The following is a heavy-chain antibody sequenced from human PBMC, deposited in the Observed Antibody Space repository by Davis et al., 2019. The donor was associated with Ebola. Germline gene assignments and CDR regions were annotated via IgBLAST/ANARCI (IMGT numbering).Heavy chain of an antibody. CDR3: AKDRYGGTVYYSDY. J-gene: IGHJ4*02. Sequence: GESLKISCAASGFTFSSYGMHWVRQAPGKGLEWVAVISYDGSNKYYADSVKGRFTISRDNAKNSLYLQMNSLRAEDTAVYYCAKDRYGGTVYYSDYWSQGTLVTVST. D-gene: IGHD4-23*01. CDR2: ISYDGSNK. CDR1: GFTFSSYG. V-gene: IGHV3-30*18.